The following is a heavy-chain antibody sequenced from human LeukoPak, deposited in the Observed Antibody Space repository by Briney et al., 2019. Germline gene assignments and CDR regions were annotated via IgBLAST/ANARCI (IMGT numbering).Heavy chain of an antibody. CDR2: IYYSGST. CDR3: ASSSSWGYYGMDF. Sequence: SETLSLTCTVSGGSISSGDDYWSWIRQPPGKGLEWIGYIYYSGSTYYNPSLKSRVTISVDTSKNQFSLKLSSVTAADTAVYYCASSSSWGYYGMDFWGQGTTVTVSS. V-gene: IGHV4-30-4*01. CDR1: GGSISSGDDY. D-gene: IGHD6-13*01. J-gene: IGHJ6*02.